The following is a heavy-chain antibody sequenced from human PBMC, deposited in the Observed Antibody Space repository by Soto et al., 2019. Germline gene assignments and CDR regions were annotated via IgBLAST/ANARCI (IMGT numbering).Heavy chain of an antibody. CDR3: PRQRASYDFCSIDP. CDR2: INPNSGGT. D-gene: IGHD3-3*01. J-gene: IGHJ5*02. CDR1: GYTFTCYY. V-gene: IGHV1-2*04. Sequence: ASVKVSCKASGYTFTCYYMHWVRQAPGQGLEWMGWINPNSGGTNYAQKFQGWVTMTRDTSISTAYMELSRLRSDDTAVYYCPRQRASYDFCSIDPWRQGTLVTVSS.